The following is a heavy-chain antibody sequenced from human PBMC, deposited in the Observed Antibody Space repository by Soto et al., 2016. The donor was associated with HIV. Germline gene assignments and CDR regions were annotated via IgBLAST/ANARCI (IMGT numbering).Heavy chain of an antibody. Sequence: QVQLVQSGAAVKKPGSSMKVSCKASGGTFSSYAISWVRQAPGQGLEWMGGIIPIFGTANYAQKFQGRVTITADECTSTAYMDLSSLRSEDTAVYYCATFLIVGATPDAFDIWGQGTMVTVSS. CDR2: IIPIFGTA. CDR3: ATFLIVGATPDAFDI. D-gene: IGHD1-26*01. CDR1: GGTFSSYA. V-gene: IGHV1-69*12. J-gene: IGHJ3*02.